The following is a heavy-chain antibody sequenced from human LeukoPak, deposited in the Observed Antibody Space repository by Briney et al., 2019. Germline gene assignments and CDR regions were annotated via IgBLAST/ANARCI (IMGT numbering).Heavy chain of an antibody. D-gene: IGHD6-19*01. CDR2: IKQDGSEK. CDR3: ARDRGSSGWYELDY. Sequence: HAGGSLRLSCAASGFTSSSYWMSWVRQAPGRGLEWVANIKQDGSEKYYVDSVKGRFTISRDNAKNSLYLQMNSLRAEDTAVYYCARDRGSSGWYELDYWGQGTLVTVSS. CDR1: GFTSSSYW. V-gene: IGHV3-7*01. J-gene: IGHJ4*02.